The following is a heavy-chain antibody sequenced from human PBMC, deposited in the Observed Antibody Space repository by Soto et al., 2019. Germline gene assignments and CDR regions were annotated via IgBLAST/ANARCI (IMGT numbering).Heavy chain of an antibody. CDR1: GYTFTSYG. CDR3: ARDVGYGLIEY. V-gene: IGHV1-18*01. CDR2: INAYNGNT. D-gene: IGHD5-18*01. J-gene: IGHJ4*02. Sequence: QVQLVQSGSEVKKPGASVKVSCKASGYTFTSYGISWVRQAPGQGLEWMGWINAYNGNTSYAQKLQVRVTMTTDTSTSRAYMELSSLRSDDAAVYCCARDVGYGLIEYWGQGTLVTGSS.